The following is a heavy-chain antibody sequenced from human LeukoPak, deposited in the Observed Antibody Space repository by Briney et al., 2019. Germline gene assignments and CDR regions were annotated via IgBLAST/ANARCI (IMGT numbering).Heavy chain of an antibody. CDR2: IKQDGSEK. Sequence: GGSLRLSCAASGFTFSIYWMSWVRQAPGKGLEWVASIKQDGSEKYYVDSVKGRFTISRDNAKNSLYLQMDSLRAEDTAVYFCARETYRLDPWGQGTLVTVSS. CDR3: ARETYRLDP. CDR1: GFTFSIYW. V-gene: IGHV3-7*05. J-gene: IGHJ5*02. D-gene: IGHD2-2*01.